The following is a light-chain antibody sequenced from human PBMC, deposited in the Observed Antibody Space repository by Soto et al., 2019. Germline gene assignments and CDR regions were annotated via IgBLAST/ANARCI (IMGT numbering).Light chain of an antibody. CDR1: TGAVTSGHY. CDR2: SIS. Sequence: QAVVTQEPSLTVSPGGTVTLTCSSSTGAVTSGHYPNWFQLKPGQAPRALIYSISNKHSWTPARFSGSLLGGKAALTLSGVQPEDEAEYYCLLYYGGAQLVFGGGTQLTVL. J-gene: IGLJ3*02. CDR3: LLYYGGAQLV. V-gene: IGLV7-43*01.